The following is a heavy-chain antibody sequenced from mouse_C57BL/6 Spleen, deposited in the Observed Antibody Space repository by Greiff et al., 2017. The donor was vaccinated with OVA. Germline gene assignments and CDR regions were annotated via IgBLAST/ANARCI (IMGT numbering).Heavy chain of an antibody. Sequence: QVQLKQPGAELVRPGTSVKLSCKASGYTFTSYWMHWVKQRPGQGLEWIGVIDPSDSYTNYNQKFTGQATLTVDTSSSTAYMQLSSLTSEDTAVYNGASRWLPDWYFDVWGTGTTVTVSA. V-gene: IGHV1-59*01. CDR3: ASRWLPDWYFDV. J-gene: IGHJ1*03. CDR2: IDPSDSYT. D-gene: IGHD2-3*01. CDR1: GYTFTSYW.